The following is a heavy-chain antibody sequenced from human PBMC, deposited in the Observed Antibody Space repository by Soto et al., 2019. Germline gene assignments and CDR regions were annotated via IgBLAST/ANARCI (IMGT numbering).Heavy chain of an antibody. D-gene: IGHD3-10*01. Sequence: EVQLLESGGGLVQPGGSLRLSCAASGFTFSSYAMSWVRQAPGKGLEWVSIISTSGDSTFYADSVKGRFTISRDNSQNTLYLQVNSLTAEDTAVYYCAKHFVNGEVDYWGQGTLVTVSS. CDR1: GFTFSSYA. V-gene: IGHV3-23*01. CDR3: AKHFVNGEVDY. CDR2: ISTSGDST. J-gene: IGHJ4*02.